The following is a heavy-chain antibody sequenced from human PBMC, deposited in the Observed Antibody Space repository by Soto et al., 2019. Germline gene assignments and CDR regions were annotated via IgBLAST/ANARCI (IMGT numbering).Heavy chain of an antibody. V-gene: IGHV4-59*01. J-gene: IGHJ4*02. D-gene: IGHD6-19*01. CDR1: GGSISSYY. CDR3: ARVGRLEAVAGIVFDY. CDR2: IYYSGST. Sequence: PSETLSLTCTVSGGSISSYYWSWIRQPPGKGLEWIGYIYYSGSTNYNPSLKSRVTISVDTSKNQFSLKLSSVTAADTAVYYCARVGRLEAVAGIVFDYWGQGTLVTVSS.